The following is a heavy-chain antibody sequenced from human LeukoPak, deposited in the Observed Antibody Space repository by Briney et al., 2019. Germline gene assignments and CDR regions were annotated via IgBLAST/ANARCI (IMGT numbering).Heavy chain of an antibody. CDR3: ARDHQDTAMVQDY. V-gene: IGHV3-33*01. J-gene: IGHJ4*02. CDR1: GFTFSSYG. D-gene: IGHD5-18*01. Sequence: GRSLRLPCAASGFTFSSYGMHWVRQAPGKGLEWVAVIWYDGSNKYYADSVKGRFTISRDNSKNTLYLQMNSLRAEDTAVYYCARDHQDTAMVQDYWGQGTLVTVSS. CDR2: IWYDGSNK.